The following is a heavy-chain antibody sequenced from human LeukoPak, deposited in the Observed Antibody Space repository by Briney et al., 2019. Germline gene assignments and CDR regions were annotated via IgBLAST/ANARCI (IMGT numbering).Heavy chain of an antibody. Sequence: ASVKVSCKASGYTFTNYYMHWVRQAPGQGLEWMGWISAYNGNTNYAQKLQGRVTMTTDTSTSTAYMELRSLRSDDTAVYYCARTGYSSGWYGVNWFDPWGQGTLVTVSS. CDR3: ARTGYSSGWYGVNWFDP. D-gene: IGHD6-19*01. CDR1: GYTFTNYY. J-gene: IGHJ5*02. CDR2: ISAYNGNT. V-gene: IGHV1-18*04.